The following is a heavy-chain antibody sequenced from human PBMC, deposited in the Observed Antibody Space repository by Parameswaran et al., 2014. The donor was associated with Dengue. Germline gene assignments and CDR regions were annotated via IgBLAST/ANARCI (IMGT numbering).Heavy chain of an antibody. CDR1: GFTFSSYG. J-gene: IGHJ6*02. D-gene: IGHD3-22*01. CDR3: AKDKNYYDSSGYGGMDV. Sequence: QAGSRLKISCAASGFTFSSYGMHWVRQAPGKGLEWVAFIRYDGSNKYYADSVKGRFTISRDNSKNTLYLQMNSLRAEDTAVYYCAKDKNYYDSSGYGGMDVWGQGTTVTVSS. V-gene: IGHV3-30*02. CDR2: IRYDGSNK.